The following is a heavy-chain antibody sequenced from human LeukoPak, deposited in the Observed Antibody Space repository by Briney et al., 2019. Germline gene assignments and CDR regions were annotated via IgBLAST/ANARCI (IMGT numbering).Heavy chain of an antibody. D-gene: IGHD2-2*01. CDR1: GYTFTSYG. V-gene: IGHV1-18*01. J-gene: IGHJ6*03. CDR2: ISAYNGNT. CDR3: ARAAVPHYCSSTSCPLPRYYYMDV. Sequence: ASVKVSCKASGYTFTSYGISWVRQAPGQGLEWMGWISAYNGNTNYAQKLQGRVTMTTDTSTSTAYMELRSLRSDDTAVYYCARAAVPHYCSSTSCPLPRYYYMDVWGKGTTVTVSS.